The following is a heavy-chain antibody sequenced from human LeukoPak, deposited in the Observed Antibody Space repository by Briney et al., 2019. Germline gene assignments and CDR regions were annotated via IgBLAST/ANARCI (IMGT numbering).Heavy chain of an antibody. CDR3: ARASSGWLGYYFDY. Sequence: ASVKVSCKASGYTFTGYYMHWVRQAPGQGLEWMGRINPNSGGTNYAQKFQGRVTITRDTSISPAYMELSRLRSDDTAVYYCARASSGWLGYYFDYWGQGTLVTVSS. J-gene: IGHJ4*02. D-gene: IGHD6-19*01. CDR1: GYTFTGYY. V-gene: IGHV1-2*06. CDR2: INPNSGGT.